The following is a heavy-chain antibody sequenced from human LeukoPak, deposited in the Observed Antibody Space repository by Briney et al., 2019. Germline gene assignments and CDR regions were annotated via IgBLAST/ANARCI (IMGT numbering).Heavy chain of an antibody. Sequence: PSETLSLTCAVYGGSFSGYYWSWIRQSPGKGLEWIGEINHSGSTNYNPSLKSRVSMSVDTSKNQLSLRLTSVTAADTAVYYCARHASGYTYFDYWGHGTLVTVSS. J-gene: IGHJ4*01. CDR2: INHSGST. CDR3: ARHASGYTYFDY. CDR1: GGSFSGYY. D-gene: IGHD5-12*01. V-gene: IGHV4-34*01.